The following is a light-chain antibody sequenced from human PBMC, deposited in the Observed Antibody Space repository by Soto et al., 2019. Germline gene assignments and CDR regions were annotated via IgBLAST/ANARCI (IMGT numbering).Light chain of an antibody. CDR1: QSISSY. J-gene: IGKJ2*01. CDR2: AAS. Sequence: DIQMTQSPSSLSASVGDRVTITCRASQSISSYLNWYQQKPGKAPKLLIYAASSLQSGVPSRFSGSGSGTDFTLTISSLQHEDFETYYCQQSYSTLYTFGQGTK. V-gene: IGKV1-39*01. CDR3: QQSYSTLYT.